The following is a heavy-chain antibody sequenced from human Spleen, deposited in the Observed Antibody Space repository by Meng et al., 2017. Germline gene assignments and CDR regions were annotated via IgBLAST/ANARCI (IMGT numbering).Heavy chain of an antibody. CDR2: MNPNSGNT. CDR1: GYTFTNYA. J-gene: IGHJ1*01. Sequence: QVQLVQSGSELRKPGASVKVSCKASGYTFTNYAINWLRQAPGQGLEWMGWMNPNSGNTGYAQKFQGRVTITRNTSISTAYMELSSLRSEDTAVYYCARGGGPTPFQHWGQGTLVTVSS. CDR3: ARGGGPTPFQH. V-gene: IGHV1-8*03. D-gene: IGHD4-23*01.